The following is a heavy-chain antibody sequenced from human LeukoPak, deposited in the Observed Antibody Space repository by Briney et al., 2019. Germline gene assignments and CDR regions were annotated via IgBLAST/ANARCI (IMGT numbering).Heavy chain of an antibody. CDR3: ARDDGNSRSWYYFDY. CDR2: IFTSGST. Sequence: SETLSLTCNVSGVSISSYYWNWIRQPAGKGLEWIGRIFTSGSTNHNPSLKSRVSISVDKSKNQLSLKLRSVTAADTAVYFCARDDGNSRSWYYFDYWGQGTLATVSS. J-gene: IGHJ4*02. CDR1: GVSISSYY. D-gene: IGHD6-13*01. V-gene: IGHV4-4*07.